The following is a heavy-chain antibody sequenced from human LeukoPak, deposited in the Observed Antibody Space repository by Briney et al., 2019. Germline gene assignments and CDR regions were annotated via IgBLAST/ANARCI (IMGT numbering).Heavy chain of an antibody. D-gene: IGHD3-10*01. CDR2: INAGNGNT. J-gene: IGHJ4*02. V-gene: IGHV1-3*01. CDR1: GYTFTSYA. Sequence: GASVKVSCKASGYTFTSYAMHWVRQAPGQRLEWMGWINAGNGNTKYSQKFQGRVTITRDTSASTAYMELRSLRSEDTAVYYCARDQRTYYLGSGSYYKVGRLDFWGQGTLVTVSS. CDR3: ARDQRTYYLGSGSYYKVGRLDF.